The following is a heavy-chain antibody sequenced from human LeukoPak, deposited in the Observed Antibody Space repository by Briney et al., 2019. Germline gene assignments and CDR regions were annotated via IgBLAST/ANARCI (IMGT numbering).Heavy chain of an antibody. J-gene: IGHJ5*02. CDR2: IGGSGYDT. CDR3: ARGRPTSKNWFDP. CDR1: GFIFSRYA. Sequence: GGSLRLSCAASGFIFSRYAMTWLRQAPGKGLEWVSAIGGSGYDTYYSGSVKGRFTITRDNSKNTLYLQMNSPRSEDTAVYYCARGRPTSKNWFDPWGQGTLVTVSS. V-gene: IGHV3-23*01.